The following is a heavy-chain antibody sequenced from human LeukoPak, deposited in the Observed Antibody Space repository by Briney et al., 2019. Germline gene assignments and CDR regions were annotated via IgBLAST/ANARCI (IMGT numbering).Heavy chain of an antibody. Sequence: GGSLRLSCAASGFTFRSHSMQWVRQAPGKGLEWVSYISSSGSTIYYADSVKGRFTISRDNAKESLYLQMSSLRGEDTAVYYCVFPYWQDLDHWGQGTLVTVSS. CDR3: VFPYWQDLDH. V-gene: IGHV3-48*01. J-gene: IGHJ4*02. D-gene: IGHD2-15*01. CDR1: GFTFRSHS. CDR2: ISSSGSTI.